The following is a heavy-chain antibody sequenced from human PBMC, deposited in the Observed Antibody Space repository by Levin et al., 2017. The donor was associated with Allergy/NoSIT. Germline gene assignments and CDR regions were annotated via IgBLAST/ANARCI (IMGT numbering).Heavy chain of an antibody. CDR1: GFSVTTSTGG. Sequence: ASGPTLVKPTQTLTLTCTFSGFSVTTSTGGVGWIRQPPGKALEWLAVVYGDGDKRYSPSLKTRLTISKDTSKNQVVLTMTNMDPVDTATYHCAHSLSGYDSYDYWGPGTLVTVSS. J-gene: IGHJ4*02. D-gene: IGHD5-12*01. CDR3: AHSLSGYDSYDY. V-gene: IGHV2-5*02. CDR2: VYGDGDK.